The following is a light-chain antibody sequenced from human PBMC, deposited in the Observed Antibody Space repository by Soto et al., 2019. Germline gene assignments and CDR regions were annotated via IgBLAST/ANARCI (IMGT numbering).Light chain of an antibody. Sequence: QSALTQPRSVSGSPGQSVTISCTGTSSDVGGYNYVSWYQQHPGKAPTLMIYDVSKRPSGVPDRFSGSKSGNTASLTISGLQAEDEADYYCCSYAGSRNYVFGTGTKLTVL. CDR1: SSDVGGYNY. V-gene: IGLV2-11*01. J-gene: IGLJ1*01. CDR3: CSYAGSRNYV. CDR2: DVS.